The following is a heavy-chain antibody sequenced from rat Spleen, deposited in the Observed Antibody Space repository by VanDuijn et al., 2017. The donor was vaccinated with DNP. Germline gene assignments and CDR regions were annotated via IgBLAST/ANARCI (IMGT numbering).Heavy chain of an antibody. CDR1: GFTFSNSD. J-gene: IGHJ2*01. Sequence: EVQVVESGGGLVQPGRSMTVSCAASGFTFSNSDMAWVRQAPTKGLEWVASISTSGGVSYYRDSVKGRFTISRDNAENTVYLQMNSLRSEDTATYYCAKITTDYWGQGVMVTVSS. CDR3: AKITTDY. V-gene: IGHV5-25*01. CDR2: ISTSGGVS. D-gene: IGHD1-10*01.